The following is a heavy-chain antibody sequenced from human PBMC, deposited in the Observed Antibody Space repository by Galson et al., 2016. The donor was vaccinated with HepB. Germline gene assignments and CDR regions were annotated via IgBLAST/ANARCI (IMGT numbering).Heavy chain of an antibody. CDR2: IDSSSEYI. V-gene: IGHV3-21*01. D-gene: IGHD3-9*01. CDR1: GFNFNRQT. CDR3: ARAAYIDDYSDS. J-gene: IGHJ4*02. Sequence: SLRLSCAASGFNFNRQTMNWVRQAPGKGLEWLSCIDSSSEYIYYADSVKGRFTVSRDNAKNSLYLHMNSLRAEDTAFYYCARAAYIDDYSDSWGQGTLVTVSS.